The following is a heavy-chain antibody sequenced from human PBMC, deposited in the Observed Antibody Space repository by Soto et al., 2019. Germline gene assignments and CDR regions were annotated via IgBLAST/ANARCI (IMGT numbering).Heavy chain of an antibody. J-gene: IGHJ4*02. CDR2: IYYSGST. Sequence: PSKTLSLTCTVSGGSVSSGNYYWSWIQQPPDKGLEWIGYIYYSGSTNYNPSLKSRVTISVDTSENQFSLKLSSVTAADTAVYYCARVSLGSSGYYPDYWGQGTLVTVSS. CDR3: ARVSLGSSGYYPDY. D-gene: IGHD3-22*01. CDR1: GGSVSSGNYY. V-gene: IGHV4-61*01.